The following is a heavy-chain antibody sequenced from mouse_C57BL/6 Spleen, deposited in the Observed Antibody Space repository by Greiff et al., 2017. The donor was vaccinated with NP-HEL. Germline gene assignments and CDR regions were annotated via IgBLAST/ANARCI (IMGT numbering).Heavy chain of an antibody. CDR2: IDPSDSYT. CDR1: GYTFTSYW. D-gene: IGHD2-1*01. Sequence: VQLQQPGAELVKPGASVKLSCKASGYTFTSYWMQWVKQRPGQGLEWIGEIDPSDSYTNYNQKFKGKATLTVDTSSSTAYMQLSSLTSEDSAVYYCASPLYYGNLYWYFDVWGTGTTVTVSS. V-gene: IGHV1-50*01. J-gene: IGHJ1*03. CDR3: ASPLYYGNLYWYFDV.